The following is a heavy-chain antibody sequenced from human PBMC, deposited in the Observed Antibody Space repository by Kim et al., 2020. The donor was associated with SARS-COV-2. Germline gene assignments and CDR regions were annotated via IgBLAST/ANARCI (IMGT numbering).Heavy chain of an antibody. CDR3: AKEKAWVEMAKRWYFDL. V-gene: IGHV3-23*01. J-gene: IGHJ2*01. Sequence: GGSLRLSCAASGFTFRSYAMSWVRQAPGKGLEWVSAISGSGDTTYYADSVKGRFTISRDNSKNTLYLQMNSLRAEDTALYYCAKEKAWVEMAKRWYFDLWGRGTLVTVSS. CDR1: GFTFRSYA. CDR2: ISGSGDTT. D-gene: IGHD5-12*01.